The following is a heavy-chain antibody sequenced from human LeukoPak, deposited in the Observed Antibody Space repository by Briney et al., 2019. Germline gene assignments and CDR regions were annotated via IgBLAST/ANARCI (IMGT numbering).Heavy chain of an antibody. Sequence: GGSLRLSCAGSGFNFIDNSMHWVRQAPGRGLEWVSSTSSSKTYIYYRDSVKGRFTISRDNAKNSLFLQMNSLRVEDTAVYFCARGYCSGTSCYMFDSWGQGIRVIVSS. D-gene: IGHD2-2*01. J-gene: IGHJ4*02. CDR2: TSSSKTYI. CDR1: GFNFIDNS. CDR3: ARGYCSGTSCYMFDS. V-gene: IGHV3-21*01.